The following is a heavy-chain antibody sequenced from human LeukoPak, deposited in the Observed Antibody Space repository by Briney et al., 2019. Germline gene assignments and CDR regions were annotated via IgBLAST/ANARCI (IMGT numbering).Heavy chain of an antibody. CDR1: GFTFSSYE. CDR2: ISSSGSTK. V-gene: IGHV3-48*03. J-gene: IGHJ3*02. CDR3: ARVKTRDDRSGNDAFDI. D-gene: IGHD3-22*01. Sequence: GGSLRLSCAASGFTFSSYEMNWVRQAPGKGLEWVSYISSSGSTKYYADSVKGRFTISRDNAKNSLYLQMNSLRAEDTAVYYCARVKTRDDRSGNDAFDIWGQGTMVTVSS.